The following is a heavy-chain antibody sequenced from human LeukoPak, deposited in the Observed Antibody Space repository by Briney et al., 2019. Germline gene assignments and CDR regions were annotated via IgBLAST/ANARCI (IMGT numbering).Heavy chain of an antibody. V-gene: IGHV3-74*01. CDR3: ARDLSHCSGGSCYSAHFDY. D-gene: IGHD2-15*01. J-gene: IGHJ4*02. CDR1: GFTFSDYW. Sequence: GGSLRLSCAASGFTFSDYWMHWVRQAPGKGLVWVSRINTDGSSTIYTDSVKGRFTISRDNAKNTLYLQMNSLRAVDTAVYYCARDLSHCSGGSCYSAHFDYWGQGTLVTVSS. CDR2: INTDGSST.